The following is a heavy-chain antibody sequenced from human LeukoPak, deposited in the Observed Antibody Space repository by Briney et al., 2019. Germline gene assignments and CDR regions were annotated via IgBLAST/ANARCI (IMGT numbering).Heavy chain of an antibody. CDR2: MNPSSGNT. D-gene: IGHD4-11*01. Sequence: GASVKVSCKASGYTFTSYDINWVRQATGQGLEWMGWMNPSSGNTGYAQKFQGRVTMTRNTSISTAYMELSSLRSEDTAVYYCARAVTTIAPNWFDPWGQGTLVTVSS. CDR3: ARAVTTIAPNWFDP. J-gene: IGHJ5*02. V-gene: IGHV1-8*01. CDR1: GYTFTSYD.